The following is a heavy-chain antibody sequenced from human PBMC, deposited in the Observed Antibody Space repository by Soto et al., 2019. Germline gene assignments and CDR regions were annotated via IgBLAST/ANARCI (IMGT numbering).Heavy chain of an antibody. V-gene: IGHV3-53*01. Sequence: GGSLRLSCAASGFTVSSNYMSWVRQAPGKGLEWVSVIYSGGSTYYADSVKGRFTISRDNSKNTLYLQVNSLRAEDTAMYYCARERASFDFDYWGQGTLVTVSS. CDR2: IYSGGST. CDR1: GFTVSSNY. J-gene: IGHJ4*02. CDR3: ARERASFDFDY.